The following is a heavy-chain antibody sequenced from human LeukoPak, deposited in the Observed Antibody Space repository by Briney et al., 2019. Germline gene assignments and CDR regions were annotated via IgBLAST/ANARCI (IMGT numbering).Heavy chain of an antibody. Sequence: GGSLRLSCAASGFIFSNYDMYWVGQAPGKGLEWVAVISYDGSIKYYANSVKGRFTISRDNSKNTLYLQMNSLRAEDTAVYYCAKDLDSIVGATAFDYWGQGTLVTVSS. J-gene: IGHJ4*02. CDR3: AKDLDSIVGATAFDY. D-gene: IGHD1-26*01. CDR1: GFIFSNYD. V-gene: IGHV3-30*18. CDR2: ISYDGSIK.